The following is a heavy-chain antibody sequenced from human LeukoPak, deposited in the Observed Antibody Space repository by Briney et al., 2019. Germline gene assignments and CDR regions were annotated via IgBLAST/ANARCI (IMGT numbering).Heavy chain of an antibody. J-gene: IGHJ4*02. Sequence: ASVKVSCKASGYTFTSYGISWVRQAPGQGLEWMGWISAYNGNTEYAQKLQGRVTMTIDTSTSTAYMELRSLRSDDTAVYYCARVLGIQIWGSFDYWGQGTLVTVSS. CDR1: GYTFTSYG. CDR3: ARVLGIQIWGSFDY. CDR2: ISAYNGNT. V-gene: IGHV1-18*01. D-gene: IGHD5-18*01.